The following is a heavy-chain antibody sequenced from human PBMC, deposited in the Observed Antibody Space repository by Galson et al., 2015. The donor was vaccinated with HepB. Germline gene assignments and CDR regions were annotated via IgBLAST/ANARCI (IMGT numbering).Heavy chain of an antibody. J-gene: IGHJ4*02. V-gene: IGHV1-24*01. CDR2: FDPEDGET. D-gene: IGHD2-15*01. Sequence: SVKVSCKVSGYTLTELSMHWVRQAPGKGLEWMGGFDPEDGETIYAQKSQGRVTMTEDTSTDTAYMELSSLRSEDTAVYYCATLYCSGGSCYFDYWGQGTLVTVSS. CDR1: GYTLTELS. CDR3: ATLYCSGGSCYFDY.